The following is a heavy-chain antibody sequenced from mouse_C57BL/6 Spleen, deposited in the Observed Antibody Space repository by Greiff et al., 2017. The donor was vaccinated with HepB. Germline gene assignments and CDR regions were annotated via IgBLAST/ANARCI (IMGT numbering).Heavy chain of an antibody. V-gene: IGHV14-1*01. J-gene: IGHJ3*01. D-gene: IGHD1-1*01. CDR1: GFNIKDYY. CDR2: IDPEDGDT. CDR3: TLYYYGSSYSLAY. Sequence: DVKLQESGAELVRPGASVKLSCTASGFNIKDYYMHWVKQRPEQGLEWIGRIDPEDGDTEYAPKFQGKATMTADTSSNTAYLQLSSLTSEDTAVYYCTLYYYGSSYSLAYWGQGTLVTVSA.